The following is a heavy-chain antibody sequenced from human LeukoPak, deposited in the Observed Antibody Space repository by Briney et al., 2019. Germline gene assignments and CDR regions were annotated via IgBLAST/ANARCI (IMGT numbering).Heavy chain of an antibody. CDR1: GFTFSDYY. CDR3: ARGYYYDSR. D-gene: IGHD3-22*01. CDR2: ISSSGSTI. V-gene: IGHV3-11*04. J-gene: IGHJ4*02. Sequence: GGSLRLSCAASGFTFSDYYMSWIRQAPGKGLEWVSYISSSGSTIYYADSVKGRFTISRDNAKNSLYLQMHSLRAVDAALYYCARGYYYDSRWCQGTLVTVCS.